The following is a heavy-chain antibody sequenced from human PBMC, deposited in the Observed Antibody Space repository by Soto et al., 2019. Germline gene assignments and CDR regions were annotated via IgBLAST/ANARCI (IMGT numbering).Heavy chain of an antibody. V-gene: IGHV3-74*01. Sequence: EVQLVESGGGLVQPGGSLRLSCVVSGFTFSSYWMHWVRQAPGEGLVWVARINNEGSATSYADSVKGRFTISRDIAKNTLHLQRDSMRAEDTGVYYCARGGYGAHGDYHGMYVWGQWTTVTVSS. CDR3: ARGGYGAHGDYHGMYV. CDR1: GFTFSSYW. J-gene: IGHJ6*02. CDR2: INNEGSAT. D-gene: IGHD5-18*01.